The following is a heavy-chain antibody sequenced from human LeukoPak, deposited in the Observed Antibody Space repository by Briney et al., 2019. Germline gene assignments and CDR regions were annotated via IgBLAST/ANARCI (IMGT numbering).Heavy chain of an antibody. D-gene: IGHD3-22*01. CDR2: ISWNSGSI. J-gene: IGHJ4*02. Sequence: GGSLRLSCAASGFTFSSYAMSWVRQAPGKGLEWVSGISWNSGSIGYADSVKGRFTISRDNAKNSLYLQMNSLRAEDTALYYCAKDMSYYDSSGYYGRPFDYWGQGTLVTVSS. CDR3: AKDMSYYDSSGYYGRPFDY. V-gene: IGHV3-9*01. CDR1: GFTFSSYA.